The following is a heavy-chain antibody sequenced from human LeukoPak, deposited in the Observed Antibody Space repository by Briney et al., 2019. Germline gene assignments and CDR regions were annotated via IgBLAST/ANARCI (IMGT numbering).Heavy chain of an antibody. V-gene: IGHV4-59*01. Sequence: SETLSLTCTVSGGSISSYYRSWIRQPPGKGLEWIGYIYYSGSTNYNPSLKSRVTISVDTSKNQFSLKLSSVTAADTAVYYCARDSYYYYGMDVWGQGTTVTVSS. CDR2: IYYSGST. CDR3: ARDSYYYYGMDV. J-gene: IGHJ6*02. CDR1: GGSISSYY.